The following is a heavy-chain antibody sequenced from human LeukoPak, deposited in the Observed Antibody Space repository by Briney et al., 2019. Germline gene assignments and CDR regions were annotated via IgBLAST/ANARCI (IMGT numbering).Heavy chain of an antibody. CDR3: ASPYDYGDYGADAFDI. CDR1: GYTFTSYD. D-gene: IGHD4-17*01. CDR2: MNPNSGNT. J-gene: IGHJ3*02. V-gene: IGHV1-8*01. Sequence: ASVKVSCKASGYTFTSYDINWVRQATGQGLEWMGWMNPNSGNTGYAQKFQGRVTMTRNTSISTAYMELSSPRSEDTAVYYCASPYDYGDYGADAFDIWGQGTMVTVSS.